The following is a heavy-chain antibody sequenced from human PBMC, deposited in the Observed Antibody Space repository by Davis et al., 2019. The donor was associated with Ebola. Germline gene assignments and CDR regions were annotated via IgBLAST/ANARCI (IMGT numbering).Heavy chain of an antibody. CDR3: ARDPPYDQGYDY. D-gene: IGHD3-22*01. CDR1: GASVSSNTAA. V-gene: IGHV6-1*01. CDR2: TYYRSKWFV. J-gene: IGHJ4*02. Sequence: MPSETLSLTCAISGASVSSNTAAWDWIRQSPSRGLEWLGRTYYRSKWFVDYAVSVKSRMTINSDTSKTHFSLQLSSVTPEDTAVYYCARDPPYDQGYDYWGQGILVTVSS.